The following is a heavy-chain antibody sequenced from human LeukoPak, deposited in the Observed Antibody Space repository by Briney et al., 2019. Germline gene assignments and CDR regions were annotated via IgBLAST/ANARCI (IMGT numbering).Heavy chain of an antibody. CDR3: GKDGGQYSSGPEFDP. CDR2: ISGGGERT. Sequence: GGSLGLSCTASGIVFSSTAMNWARQSPGGGREWLSAISGGGERTFYADSVRGRFTISRDNSKNMVYLQMNSLRVDDTAIYYCGKDGGQYSSGPEFDPRGQGDLVTVPS. J-gene: IGHJ5*02. CDR1: GIVFSSTA. V-gene: IGHV3-23*01. D-gene: IGHD6-19*01.